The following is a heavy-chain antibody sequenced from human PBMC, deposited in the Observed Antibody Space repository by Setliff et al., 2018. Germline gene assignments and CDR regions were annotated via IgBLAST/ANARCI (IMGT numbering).Heavy chain of an antibody. Sequence: PGGSLRLSCAASGFDFSYYYMSWARQAPGKGLEWISKISGDGRTIYQADSVRGRFTISRDNADNSLYLQMNSLRADDTALYYCARDGAFYAMDVWGQGTTVTVSS. CDR3: ARDGAFYAMDV. J-gene: IGHJ6*02. CDR2: ISGDGRTI. V-gene: IGHV3-11*04. D-gene: IGHD2-2*01. CDR1: GFDFSYYY.